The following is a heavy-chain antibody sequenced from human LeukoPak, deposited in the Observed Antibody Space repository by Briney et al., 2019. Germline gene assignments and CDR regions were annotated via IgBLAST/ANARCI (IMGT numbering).Heavy chain of an antibody. Sequence: GGSLRLSCAASGFTVSSNYMSWVRQAPGKGLEWVSVIYSGGSTYYADSVKGRFTISRDNSKNTLYLQMNSLRAEDTAVYYCAREGPRYDSSGYYPYYFDYWGQGTLVSVSS. CDR3: AREGPRYDSSGYYPYYFDY. D-gene: IGHD3-22*01. CDR2: IYSGGST. CDR1: GFTVSSNY. V-gene: IGHV3-66*02. J-gene: IGHJ4*02.